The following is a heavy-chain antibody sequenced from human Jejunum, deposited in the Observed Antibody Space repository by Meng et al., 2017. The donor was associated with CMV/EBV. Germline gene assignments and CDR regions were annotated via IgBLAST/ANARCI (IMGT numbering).Heavy chain of an antibody. V-gene: IGHV3-53*01. Sequence: SCAASGFTVSSNYMSWVRQAPGEGLDWVSVIFGGGTTNYADSVKGRFTISRDDSKNTLFLQMNSLRAEDTAMYYCARGPKSAEYWGQGTRVTVSS. CDR2: IFGGGTT. CDR3: ARGPKSAEY. CDR1: GFTVSSNY. J-gene: IGHJ4*02.